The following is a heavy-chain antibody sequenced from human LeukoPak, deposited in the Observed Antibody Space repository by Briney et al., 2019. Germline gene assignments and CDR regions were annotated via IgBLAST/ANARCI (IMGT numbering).Heavy chain of an antibody. CDR1: GFTFSSYS. CDR2: ISSSSSYI. Sequence: GGSLRLSCAASGFTFSSYSMNWVRQAPGKGLEWVSSISSSSSYIYYADSVKGRFTISRDNAKNSLYLQMNSLRAEDTAVYYCARLTLWGSYPDYWGQGTLVTVSP. V-gene: IGHV3-21*01. CDR3: ARLTLWGSYPDY. J-gene: IGHJ4*02. D-gene: IGHD3-16*02.